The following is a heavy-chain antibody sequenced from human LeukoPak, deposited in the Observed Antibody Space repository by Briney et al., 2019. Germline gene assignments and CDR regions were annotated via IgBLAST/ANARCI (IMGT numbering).Heavy chain of an antibody. V-gene: IGHV4-39*01. J-gene: IGHJ4*02. CDR3: ARHKAYYDSLTGYYSAASYYFDY. CDR2: IYYSGST. CDR1: GGSISSSSHY. Sequence: SETLSLTCTVSGGSISSSSHYWGWVRPPPGKGLEWIGSIYYSGSTYYNPSLKSRVTISGDTSKHQFSLKLTSVTAADTAVYYCARHKAYYDSLTGYYSAASYYFDYWGQGTLVTVSS. D-gene: IGHD3-9*01.